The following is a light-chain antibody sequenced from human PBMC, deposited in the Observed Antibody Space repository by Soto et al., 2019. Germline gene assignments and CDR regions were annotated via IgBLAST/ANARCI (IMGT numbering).Light chain of an antibody. CDR3: SSYTSSSTLGV. Sequence: QPASVSGSPGQSITISCTGTSSDVGGYNFVSWYQQHPGKAPKLIIYDVSNRPSGVSNRFSGSKSGNTASLTISGLQAEDEADYYCSSYTSSSTLGVFGGGTKLTVL. J-gene: IGLJ3*02. CDR2: DVS. V-gene: IGLV2-14*01. CDR1: SSDVGGYNF.